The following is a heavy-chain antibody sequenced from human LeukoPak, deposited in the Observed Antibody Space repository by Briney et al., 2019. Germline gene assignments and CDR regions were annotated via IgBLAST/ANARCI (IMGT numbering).Heavy chain of an antibody. J-gene: IGHJ4*02. D-gene: IGHD3-22*01. Sequence: ASVKVSCKASGYTFTGHYMHWVRQAPGQGLEWIGWINPNNGGTNYAQNFQDRVTMTRDTSISTAYMELSRLTSDDTAVYYCARDQNFHDSGGYYGIDCWGQGTLVTVSS. V-gene: IGHV1-2*02. CDR3: ARDQNFHDSGGYYGIDC. CDR2: INPNNGGT. CDR1: GYTFTGHY.